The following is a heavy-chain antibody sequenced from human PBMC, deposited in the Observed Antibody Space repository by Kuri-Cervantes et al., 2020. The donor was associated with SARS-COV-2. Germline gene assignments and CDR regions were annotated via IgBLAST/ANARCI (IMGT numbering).Heavy chain of an antibody. J-gene: IGHJ4*02. D-gene: IGHD4-23*01. CDR1: GATFSTYG. V-gene: IGHV1-69*13. CDR2: IIPFFGTP. CDR3: ARDVGYGGSSELDITYFDC. Sequence: SVKVSCKASGATFSTYGFSWVRQAPGQGLEWMGGIIPFFGTPSYARRFEGRVTITADESTRTVYMEMTSLTFEDTAVYFCARDVGYGGSSELDITYFDCWGQGTLVTVSS.